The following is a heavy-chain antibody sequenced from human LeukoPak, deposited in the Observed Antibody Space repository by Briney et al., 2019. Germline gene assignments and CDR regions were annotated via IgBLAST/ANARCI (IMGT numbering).Heavy chain of an antibody. D-gene: IGHD6-19*01. Sequence: ASVKVSCKASGYTFTGYYLYWVRQAPGQGLEWMGWINPNSGGTNYAQKFQGRVTMTRDTSISTAYMEVSRLRSDDTAVYYCARVGGPGYSSGWYGYWGQGTLVTVSS. CDR3: ARVGGPGYSSGWYGY. J-gene: IGHJ4*02. CDR2: INPNSGGT. V-gene: IGHV1-2*02. CDR1: GYTFTGYY.